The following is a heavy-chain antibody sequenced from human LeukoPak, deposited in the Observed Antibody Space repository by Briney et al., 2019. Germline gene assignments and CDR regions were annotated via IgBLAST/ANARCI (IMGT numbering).Heavy chain of an antibody. V-gene: IGHV4-4*07. CDR3: ARGYSCGKNLFDL. Sequence: NASETLSLTCTVSGASISKYYGRWVRQPAGKGLEWVGRIYVRGTTNENPTDYNPPLKSRVIMSVDTSKNQFSLNLSSVTAADTAVYYCARGYSCGKNLFDLWGQGTLVSVSS. CDR1: GASISKYY. D-gene: IGHD2-15*01. J-gene: IGHJ5*02. CDR2: IYVRGTT.